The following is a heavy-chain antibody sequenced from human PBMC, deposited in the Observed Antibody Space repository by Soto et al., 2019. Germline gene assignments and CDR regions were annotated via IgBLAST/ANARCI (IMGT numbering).Heavy chain of an antibody. J-gene: IGHJ5*02. V-gene: IGHV1-3*01. Sequence: QVQLVQSGAEVKKPGASVKVSCKASGYTFTSYAMHWVRQAPGQRLEWMGWINAGNGNTKYSQKFQGRVTITRDTAASTAYMELSSLRSEDTAVYYCARAGKNRAPGWFDPWGQGTLVTVSS. CDR3: ARAGKNRAPGWFDP. CDR1: GYTFTSYA. CDR2: INAGNGNT.